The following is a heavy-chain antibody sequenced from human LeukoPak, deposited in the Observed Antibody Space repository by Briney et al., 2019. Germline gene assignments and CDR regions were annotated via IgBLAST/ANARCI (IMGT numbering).Heavy chain of an antibody. CDR2: IDTSSSTM. D-gene: IGHD7-27*01. Sequence: GESLKISCAASAFTFSDYSMNWVRQAPGKGLEWISYIDTSSSTMYYADSVMGRFTISRDNAKESLYLQMNSLRDEDTAVYYCAREDDSWGPNNLDLWGQGTMVTVSS. CDR1: AFTFSDYS. J-gene: IGHJ3*01. V-gene: IGHV3-48*02. CDR3: AREDDSWGPNNLDL.